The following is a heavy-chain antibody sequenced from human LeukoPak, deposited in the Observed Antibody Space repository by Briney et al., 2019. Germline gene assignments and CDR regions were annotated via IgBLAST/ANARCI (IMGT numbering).Heavy chain of an antibody. Sequence: SETLSLTCNVSGGSISSYYWGWIRQPPGKGLEWIGYIYYTGSTNYSPSLKRRVTISLDTSKNQFSLKLSSVTATDTAVYYCARVSSGYYYGWGQGTLVTVSS. CDR1: GGSISSYY. J-gene: IGHJ4*02. V-gene: IGHV4-59*08. D-gene: IGHD3-22*01. CDR3: ARVSSGYYYG. CDR2: IYYTGST.